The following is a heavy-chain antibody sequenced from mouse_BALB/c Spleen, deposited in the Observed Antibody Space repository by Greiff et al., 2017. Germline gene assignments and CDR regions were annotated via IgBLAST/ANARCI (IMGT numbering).Heavy chain of an antibody. CDR2: ISDGGSYT. D-gene: IGHD3-1*01. Sequence: DVKLVESGGGLVKPGGSLKLSCAASGFTFSDYYMYWVRQTPEKRLEWVATISDGGSYTYYPDSVKGRFTISRDNAKNNLYLQMNSLKSEDTAMYYCARDSSGYVWFAYWGQGTLVTVSA. V-gene: IGHV5-4*02. CDR3: ARDSSGYVWFAY. J-gene: IGHJ3*01. CDR1: GFTFSDYY.